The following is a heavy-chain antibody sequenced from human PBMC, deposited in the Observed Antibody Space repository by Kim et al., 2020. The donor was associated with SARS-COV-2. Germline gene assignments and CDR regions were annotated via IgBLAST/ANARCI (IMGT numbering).Heavy chain of an antibody. V-gene: IGHV5-51*01. Sequence: SPSFQGQVTISADKSISTAYLQWSSLKASDTAMYYCARPYSSSWSAFDIWGQGTMVTVSS. D-gene: IGHD6-13*01. J-gene: IGHJ3*02. CDR3: ARPYSSSWSAFDI.